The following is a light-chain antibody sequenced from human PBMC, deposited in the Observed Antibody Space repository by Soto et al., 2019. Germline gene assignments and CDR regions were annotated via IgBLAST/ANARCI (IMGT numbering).Light chain of an antibody. CDR2: DAS. J-gene: IGKJ4*01. Sequence: AIQLTQSPSSLSASVGDRVTITCRASQGISSALAWYQQKPGKAPKLLIYDASSLESGVPSRFSGSGSGTDFTLTICSLQPEDFATYYCQQFNSYPSLTFGGGTKVEIK. V-gene: IGKV1-13*02. CDR3: QQFNSYPSLT. CDR1: QGISSA.